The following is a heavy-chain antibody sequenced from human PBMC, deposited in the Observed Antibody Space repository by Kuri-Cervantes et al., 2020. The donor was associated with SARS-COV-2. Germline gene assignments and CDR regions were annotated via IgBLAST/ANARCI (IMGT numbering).Heavy chain of an antibody. J-gene: IGHJ6*02. CDR3: ARGFYFFSGYYYYGMDV. CDR2: IYYSGST. V-gene: IGHV4-59*01. D-gene: IGHD2-15*01. CDR1: GGSISSYY. Sequence: GSLRLSCTVSGGSISSYYWSWIRQPPGKGLEWIGYIYYSGSTNYNPSLKSRVTVSVDTSKNRFSLKLSSVTAADTAVYYCARGFYFFSGYYYYGMDVWGQGTTVTVSS.